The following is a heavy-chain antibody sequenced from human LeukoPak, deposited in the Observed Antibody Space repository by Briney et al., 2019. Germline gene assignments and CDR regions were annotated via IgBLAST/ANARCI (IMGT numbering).Heavy chain of an antibody. V-gene: IGHV1-24*01. J-gene: IGHJ3*02. Sequence: GASVKVSCKVSEYTLTEFSMHWVRQAPGKGLEWWGGFDREDGETIYEQKFQGRITMTEDTSSDTAYMELTSLRSEDTAVYYCTTSGLFGNDRDAFDIWGQGTLVTVSS. CDR3: TTSGLFGNDRDAFDI. D-gene: IGHD1-1*01. CDR2: FDREDGET. CDR1: EYTLTEFS.